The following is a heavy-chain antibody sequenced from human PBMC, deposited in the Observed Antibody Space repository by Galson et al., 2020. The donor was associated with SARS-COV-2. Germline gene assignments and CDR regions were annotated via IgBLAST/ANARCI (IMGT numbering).Heavy chain of an antibody. D-gene: IGHD5-12*01. CDR2: IYYTGST. Sequence: ASETLSLTCTVSGGSISSSSYYWGWIRQPPGKGLEWIGSIYYTGSTHYSPSFKSRVTISVDTSKNAVSLKMSSVTAADTAVYYCTRPGRDNGYSRYLGDEYAMDVWGRGTTVTVSS. V-gene: IGHV4-39*01. J-gene: IGHJ6*02. CDR3: TRPGRDNGYSRYLGDEYAMDV. CDR1: GGSISSSSYY.